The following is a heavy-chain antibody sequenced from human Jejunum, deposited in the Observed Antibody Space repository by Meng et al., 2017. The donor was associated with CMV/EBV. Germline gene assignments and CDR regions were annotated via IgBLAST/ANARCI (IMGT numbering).Heavy chain of an antibody. CDR2: VDPEDGET. D-gene: IGHD5-18*01. J-gene: IGHJ2*01. Sequence: SKVSGDTFTDYYIHWVQQAPGRGLEWMGLVDPEDGETIYAARSQGRVTISADTSTDTIYMELTSLRSEDTAVYFCALGLYSTSWFFDLWGRGTLVTVSS. V-gene: IGHV1-69-2*01. CDR3: ALGLYSTSWFFDL. CDR1: GDTFTDYY.